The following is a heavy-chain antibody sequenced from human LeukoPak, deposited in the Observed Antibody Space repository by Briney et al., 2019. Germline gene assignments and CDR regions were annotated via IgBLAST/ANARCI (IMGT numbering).Heavy chain of an antibody. J-gene: IGHJ5*02. CDR3: ARALSSGSLQERWFDP. Sequence: ASVKVSCKASGYTFTGYYMHWVRQAPGQGLEWRGWINPNSGGTNYAQKFQGRVTMTRYTSISTAYMELSRLRSDDTAVYYCARALSSGSLQERWFDPWGQGTLVTVSS. V-gene: IGHV1-2*02. CDR1: GYTFTGYY. D-gene: IGHD1-26*01. CDR2: INPNSGGT.